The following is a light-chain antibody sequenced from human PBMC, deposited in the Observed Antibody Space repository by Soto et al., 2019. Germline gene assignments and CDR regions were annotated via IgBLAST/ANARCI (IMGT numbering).Light chain of an antibody. V-gene: IGKV3-15*01. CDR3: QHYDNWPLT. Sequence: EIVMTQSPATLSVSPGERATLSCTTSESVRDNLAWYQKKPGQAPRLVIYGASTRATGIPARFSGSGSGTEFPLTISSLQSEDFAVYYCQHYDNWPLTFGGGTKVEIK. CDR2: GAS. J-gene: IGKJ4*01. CDR1: ESVRDN.